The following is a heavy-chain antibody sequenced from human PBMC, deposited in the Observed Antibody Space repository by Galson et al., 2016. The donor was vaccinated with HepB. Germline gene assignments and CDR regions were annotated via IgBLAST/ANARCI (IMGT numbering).Heavy chain of an antibody. J-gene: IGHJ3*01. CDR3: ARSELGVGDAFDV. V-gene: IGHV3-7*01. CDR2: IKQDGSEK. Sequence: SLRLSCAASGFIFSSYWMNWVRQAPGKGLEWVADIKQDGSEKYYVDSVEGRFTVSRDNAKNSLYLQMSSLRAEDTAVYYCARSELGVGDAFDVWGQGTMLTVSS. CDR1: GFIFSSYW. D-gene: IGHD7-27*01.